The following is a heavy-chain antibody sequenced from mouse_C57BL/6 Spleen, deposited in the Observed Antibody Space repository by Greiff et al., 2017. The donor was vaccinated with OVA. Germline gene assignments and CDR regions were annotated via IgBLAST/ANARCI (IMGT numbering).Heavy chain of an antibody. CDR2: IYPGSGST. Sequence: QVQLQQPGAELVKPGASVKMSCKASGYTFTSYWITWVKQRPGQGLEWIGDIYPGSGSTNYNEKFKSKAKLTVDTSSSTAYMQLSSLTSEDSAVYYCARGTTVVDPDYFDYWGQGTTLTVSS. D-gene: IGHD1-1*01. J-gene: IGHJ2*01. CDR3: ARGTTVVDPDYFDY. V-gene: IGHV1-55*01. CDR1: GYTFTSYW.